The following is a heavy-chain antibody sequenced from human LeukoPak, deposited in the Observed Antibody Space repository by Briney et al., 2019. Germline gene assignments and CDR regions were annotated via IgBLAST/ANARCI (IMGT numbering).Heavy chain of an antibody. V-gene: IGHV4-59*01. CDR1: GGSISSYY. CDR3: ARKTSGYFYYFDY. CDR2: IYFTGST. J-gene: IGHJ4*02. Sequence: SETLSLTCTVSGGSISSYYWSWIRQPPGKGLEWIGYIYFTGSTNYNPSLKSRVTIPVDTSKNQFSLKLSSVTAADTAVYYCARKTSGYFYYFDYWGQGTLVTVSS. D-gene: IGHD3-22*01.